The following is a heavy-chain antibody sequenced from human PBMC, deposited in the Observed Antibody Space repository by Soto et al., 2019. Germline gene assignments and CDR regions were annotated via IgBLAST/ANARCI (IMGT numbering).Heavy chain of an antibody. D-gene: IGHD3-22*01. J-gene: IGHJ3*02. CDR3: AKYYYDSSGYFDAFDI. CDR2: IYYSGST. CDR1: GGSISSGCYY. V-gene: IGHV4-31*03. Sequence: ILSLTFTVSGGSISSGCYYWSWIRQHPGKGLEWIGYIYYSGSTYYNPSLKSRVTISVDTSKNQFSLKLSSVTAADTAVYYRAKYYYDSSGYFDAFDIWAQGTMVTVSS.